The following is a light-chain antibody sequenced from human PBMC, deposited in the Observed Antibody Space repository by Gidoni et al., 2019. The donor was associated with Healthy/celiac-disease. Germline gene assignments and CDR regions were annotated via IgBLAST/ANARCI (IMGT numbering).Light chain of an antibody. V-gene: IGKV1-13*02. J-gene: IGKJ4*01. CDR1: QGISSA. Sequence: AIQLTQSPSSLSASVGDRVTITFRARQGISSALAWYQQKPGKAPKLLIYDASSLESGVPSRFSGSGSGTDFTLTISSLQPEDFATYYCQQCNSYPLTFXGXTKVEIK. CDR2: DAS. CDR3: QQCNSYPLT.